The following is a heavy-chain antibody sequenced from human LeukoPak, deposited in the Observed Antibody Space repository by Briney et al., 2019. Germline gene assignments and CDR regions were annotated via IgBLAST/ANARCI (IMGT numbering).Heavy chain of an antibody. J-gene: IGHJ4*02. CDR3: AKDRIGDYYFDY. CDR2: ISGSGGST. V-gene: IGHV3-23*01. D-gene: IGHD3-16*01. Sequence: GGSLRLSCAASGFTFSSYSMNWVRQAPGKGLEWVSAISGSGGSTYYADSVKGRFTISRDNSKNTLYLQMNSLGAEDTAAYYCAKDRIGDYYFDYWGQGTLVTVSS. CDR1: GFTFSSYS.